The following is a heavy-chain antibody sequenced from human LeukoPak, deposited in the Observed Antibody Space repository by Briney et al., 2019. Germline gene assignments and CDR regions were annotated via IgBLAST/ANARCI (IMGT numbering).Heavy chain of an antibody. D-gene: IGHD6-6*01. V-gene: IGHV4-38-2*01. J-gene: IGHJ2*01. CDR2: IYHSGST. CDR3: ARRLYSSSYWYFDL. Sequence: SETLSLTCAVSGYSISSGYYWGWIRQPPGKGLEWIGSIYHSGSTYYNPSLKSRVTIPVDTSKNQFSLKLSSVTAADTAVYYCARRLYSSSYWYFDLWGRGTLVTVSS. CDR1: GYSISSGYY.